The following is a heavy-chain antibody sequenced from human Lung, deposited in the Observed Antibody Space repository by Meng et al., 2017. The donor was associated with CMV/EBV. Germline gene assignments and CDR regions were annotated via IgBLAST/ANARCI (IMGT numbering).Heavy chain of an antibody. D-gene: IGHD2-15*01. CDR2: INSISTFI. CDR1: GFTFSSFS. Sequence: SXEASGFTFSSFSMNWVRHAPGKGLEWVSSINSISTFIYYADSVKGRFTISRDNAKNSLYLHMSSLRAEDTAVYYCVRDRLGGRLFDYWGQGTLVXVSS. CDR3: VRDRLGGRLFDY. J-gene: IGHJ4*02. V-gene: IGHV3-21*01.